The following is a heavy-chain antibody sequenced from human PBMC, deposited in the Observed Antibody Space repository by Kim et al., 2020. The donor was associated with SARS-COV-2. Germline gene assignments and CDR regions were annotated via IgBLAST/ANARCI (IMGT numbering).Heavy chain of an antibody. D-gene: IGHD2-15*01. Sequence: GGSLRLSCAASGFTFNRHEMHWVRQAPGTGLVWVSRISSNGGTTHYADSVKGRFTTSRDNAKNTLYLRMNSLRAEDTAVYYCVRDGSSLDFWGQGTLVTV. CDR2: ISSNGGTT. V-gene: IGHV3-74*01. CDR1: GFTFNRHE. J-gene: IGHJ4*02. CDR3: VRDGSSLDF.